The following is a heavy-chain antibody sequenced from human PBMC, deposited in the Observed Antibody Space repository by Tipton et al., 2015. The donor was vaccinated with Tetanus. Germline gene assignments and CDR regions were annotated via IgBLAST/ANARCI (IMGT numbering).Heavy chain of an antibody. CDR1: GFTFKSYT. Sequence: GSLRLSCTASGFTFKSYTLNWVRQAPGNGLEWVAAISGSRLTPYYADSVKGRFTISRDNSKNTLSLQLNSLRAEDTATYYCAKDSRHTGYDADLWGQGTLVAVSS. D-gene: IGHD5-12*01. CDR2: ISGSRLTP. V-gene: IGHV3-23*01. CDR3: AKDSRHTGYDADL. J-gene: IGHJ5*02.